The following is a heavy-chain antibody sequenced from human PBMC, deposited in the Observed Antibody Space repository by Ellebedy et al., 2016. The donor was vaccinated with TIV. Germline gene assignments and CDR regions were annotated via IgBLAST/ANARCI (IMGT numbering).Heavy chain of an antibody. CDR3: ARGQHNYGDYFSWFDP. V-gene: IGHV1-18*01. CDR1: GYTFTSYG. J-gene: IGHJ5*02. D-gene: IGHD4-17*01. Sequence: AASVKVSCKASGYTFTSYGISWVRQAPGQGLEWMGWISAYNGNTNYAQKLQGRVTMTTDTSTSTAYMELRSLRSDDTAVYYCARGQHNYGDYFSWFDPWGQGTLVTVSS. CDR2: ISAYNGNT.